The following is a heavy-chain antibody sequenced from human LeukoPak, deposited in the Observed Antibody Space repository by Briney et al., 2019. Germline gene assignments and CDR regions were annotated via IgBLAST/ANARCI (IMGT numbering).Heavy chain of an antibody. CDR3: ARGSGYYYVDFDY. D-gene: IGHD3-22*01. V-gene: IGHV4-39*01. Sequence: SETLSLTCTVSGGSVSSTLYYWGWIRQPPGKGLEWIGNIYSRGTTWYNPSLKSRVTISLDTSRNQFSLKLSSVTAADTALYYCARGSGYYYVDFDYWGQGTLVTASS. CDR2: IYSRGTT. CDR1: GGSVSSTLYY. J-gene: IGHJ4*02.